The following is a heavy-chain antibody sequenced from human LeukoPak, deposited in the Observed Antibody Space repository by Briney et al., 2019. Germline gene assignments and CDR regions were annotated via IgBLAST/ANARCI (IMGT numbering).Heavy chain of an antibody. Sequence: GGSLRLSCAASGFTFSSYGMHWVRQAPGKGLERVAVISYDGSNKYYADSVKGRFTISRDNSKNKLYLQMNSLRAEDTAVYYCANSGGSTSPLAPGVQGTLVTVSS. CDR1: GFTFSSYG. CDR2: ISYDGSNK. V-gene: IGHV3-30*18. CDR3: ANSGGSTSPLAP. J-gene: IGHJ5*02. D-gene: IGHD2-2*01.